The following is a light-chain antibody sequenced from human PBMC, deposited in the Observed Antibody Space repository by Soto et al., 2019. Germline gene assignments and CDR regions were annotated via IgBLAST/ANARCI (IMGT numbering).Light chain of an antibody. CDR3: QHYDSSSMFT. CDR2: QTS. CDR1: QSIGPW. J-gene: IGKJ3*01. Sequence: DIQMTQSPSTLSASVGDKVTITCRASQSIGPWLAWFQQKPGKAPNLLIYQTSSLESGVPSRFSGGGSGTEFTLTISSLQPDDFATHYCQHYDSSSMFTFGPGTKVEFK. V-gene: IGKV1-5*03.